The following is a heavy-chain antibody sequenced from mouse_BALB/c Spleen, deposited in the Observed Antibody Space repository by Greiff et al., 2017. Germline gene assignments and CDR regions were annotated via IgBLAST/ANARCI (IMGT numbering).Heavy chain of an antibody. D-gene: IGHD2-1*01. J-gene: IGHJ3*01. CDR1: GFSLTSYG. Sequence: VQLQESGPGLVAPSQSLSITCTVSGFSLTSYGVHWVRQPPGKGLEWLGVIWAGGSTNYNSALMSRLSISKDNSKSQVFLKMNSLQTDDTAMYYCARDERGNYGFAYWGQGTLVTVSA. CDR3: ARDERGNYGFAY. CDR2: IWAGGST. V-gene: IGHV2-9*02.